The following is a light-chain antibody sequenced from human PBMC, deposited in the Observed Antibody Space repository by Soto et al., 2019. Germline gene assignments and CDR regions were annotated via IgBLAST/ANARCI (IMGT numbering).Light chain of an antibody. Sequence: DIVMTQSPDSLAVSLGERATINCKSSQSVLFSPNNKNFLAWFQQKPGQPPSLLIYWASSRASGVPDRFSGSGSGTDFTLTISSLQAEDVAVYYCQQYYSTPPTFGQGTKVEI. CDR2: WAS. V-gene: IGKV4-1*01. CDR3: QQYYSTPPT. J-gene: IGKJ1*01. CDR1: QSVLFSPNNKNF.